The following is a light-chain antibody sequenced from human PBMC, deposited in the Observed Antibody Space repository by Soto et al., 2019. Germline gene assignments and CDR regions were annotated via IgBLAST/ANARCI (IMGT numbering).Light chain of an antibody. J-gene: IGKJ1*01. V-gene: IGKV3-20*01. CDR1: QSISRY. CDR3: QQYGSSRT. Sequence: IVLTQSPGTLSLSPGERTTLSCRASQSISRYLAWYQQKPGQGPRLLIYGASSRATGTPDRFSGSGSGTDFNLPISRLEPEDFAVYYCQQYGSSRTFGQGTKVDIK. CDR2: GAS.